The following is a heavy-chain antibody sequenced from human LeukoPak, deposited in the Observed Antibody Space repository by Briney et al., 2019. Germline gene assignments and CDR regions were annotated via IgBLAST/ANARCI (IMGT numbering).Heavy chain of an antibody. J-gene: IGHJ4*01. D-gene: IGHD1-14*01. V-gene: IGHV4-59*01. CDR2: IYYSGST. CDR1: CGSFSGYY. CDR3: ARGTVMTDGDY. Sequence: SETLSLTCAVYCGSFSGYYWSWIRQPPGKGLEWIGYIYYSGSTTYNPSLKSRVTMSVDTSKNQVSLKLRSVTAADTAVYYCARGTVMTDGDYWGHGTLVTVSS.